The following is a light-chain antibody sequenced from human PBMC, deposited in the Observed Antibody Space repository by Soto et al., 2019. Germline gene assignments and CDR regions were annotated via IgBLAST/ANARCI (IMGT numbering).Light chain of an antibody. CDR2: ASS. CDR3: QQYYDWPPEVT. CDR1: QSIRTN. J-gene: IGKJ3*01. V-gene: IGKV3-15*01. Sequence: EIVLTQSPATPSVSPGETVTLSCRASQSIRTNLAWYQQKPGQAPRLLIYASSIRAPGTPDRFTGSGSGTEFSLTISSLESEDVGVYFCQQYYDWPPEVTFGPGTKVDIK.